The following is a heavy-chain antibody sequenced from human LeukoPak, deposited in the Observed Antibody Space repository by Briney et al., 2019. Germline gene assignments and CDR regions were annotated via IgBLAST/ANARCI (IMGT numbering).Heavy chain of an antibody. CDR3: ARGDSYYFDTSGPVT. J-gene: IGHJ5*02. V-gene: IGHV4-34*01. CDR2: INHSGGT. Sequence: PSETLSLTCTVYGGSFSSYFWSWIRQPPGKGLEWIGEINHSGGTNYNPSLKSRVTISLDTSKNQFSLKLASVTAADTAVYYCARGDSYYFDTSGPVTWGQGTQVTVSS. CDR1: GGSFSSYF. D-gene: IGHD3-22*01.